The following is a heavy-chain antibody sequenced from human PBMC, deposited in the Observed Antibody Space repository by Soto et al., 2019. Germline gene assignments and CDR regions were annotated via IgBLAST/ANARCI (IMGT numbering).Heavy chain of an antibody. CDR3: ARAGGLGAVAVDY. D-gene: IGHD6-19*01. V-gene: IGHV4-39*07. CDR1: GGSISSSSYY. Sequence: PSETLSLTCTVSGGSISSSSYYWGWIRQPPGKGLEWIGNIYHSGSTYYNPSLKSRVTISVDRSRNQFSLKLSSVTAADTAVYYCARAGGLGAVAVDYWGQGTLVTVSS. J-gene: IGHJ4*02. CDR2: IYHSGST.